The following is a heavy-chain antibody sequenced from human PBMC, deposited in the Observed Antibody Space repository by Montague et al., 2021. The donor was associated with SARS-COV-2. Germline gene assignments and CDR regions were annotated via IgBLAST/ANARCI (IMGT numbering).Heavy chain of an antibody. D-gene: IGHD6-19*01. J-gene: IGHJ4*01. V-gene: IGHV4-34*01. CDR1: GGSFSGYH. Sequence: SETLSLTCAVYGGSFSGYHWSWIRQPPGKELEWIGEINHSGSTNYNPSLKSRVTISVDTSKNQFSLKLSSVTAAATAVYYCARGGRQWLVVDPRYYFDYWGQGTLVTVSS. CDR2: INHSGST. CDR3: ARGGRQWLVVDPRYYFDY.